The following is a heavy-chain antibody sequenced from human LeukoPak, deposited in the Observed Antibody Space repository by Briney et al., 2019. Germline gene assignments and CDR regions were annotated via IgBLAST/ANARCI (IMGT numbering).Heavy chain of an antibody. CDR2: ISYDGSNK. CDR1: GFTFSSYA. D-gene: IGHD3-3*01. V-gene: IGHV3-30-3*01. J-gene: IGHJ4*02. Sequence: GRSLRLSCAASGFTFSSYAMHWVRQAPGKGLEWVAVISYDGSNKYYADSVKGRFTISRDNSKNTLYLQMNSLRVEETAVYYCARGVAVGFLEWLGYFDYWGQGTLVTVSS. CDR3: ARGVAVGFLEWLGYFDY.